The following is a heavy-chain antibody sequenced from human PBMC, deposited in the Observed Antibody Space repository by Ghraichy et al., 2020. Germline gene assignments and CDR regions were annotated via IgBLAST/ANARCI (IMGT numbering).Heavy chain of an antibody. CDR3: ARGRAVAGSYYFDY. Sequence: LSLTCAASGLTFSTYSMNWVRQAPGKGLEWISSISSSSTYIYYADSVKGRFTISRDNSKNSMYLQINSLRVEDTAMYYCARGRAVAGSYYFDYWGLGTLVTVSS. D-gene: IGHD6-19*01. CDR1: GLTFSTYS. J-gene: IGHJ4*02. CDR2: ISSSSTYI. V-gene: IGHV3-21*06.